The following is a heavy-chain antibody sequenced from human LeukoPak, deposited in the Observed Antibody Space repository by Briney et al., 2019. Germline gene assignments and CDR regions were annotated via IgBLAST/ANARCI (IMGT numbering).Heavy chain of an antibody. D-gene: IGHD5-12*01. V-gene: IGHV1-18*01. Sequence: ASVTVSCKASGYTFSSYGINWVRQAPGQGLEWMGWISDYNCNTNYAQKLQGRVTMTTDTSTSTAYMELRSLRSDDTAVYYCARDDALVATGSFDYWGQGTLATVSS. CDR3: ARDDALVATGSFDY. J-gene: IGHJ4*02. CDR1: GYTFSSYG. CDR2: ISDYNCNT.